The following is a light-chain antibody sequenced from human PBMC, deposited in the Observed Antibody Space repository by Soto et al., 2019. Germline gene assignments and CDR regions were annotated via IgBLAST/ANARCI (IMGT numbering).Light chain of an antibody. Sequence: EIVMTQSPSTLSVSPGERATLSCRASQSVSNNLAWYQQKPGQAPSLLIYGASTRATGTPARFGGSGSGTEFTLTISSLQSEDFAVYYCQQYIRWPLTFGGGTKVDI. J-gene: IGKJ4*01. CDR3: QQYIRWPLT. CDR1: QSVSNN. CDR2: GAS. V-gene: IGKV3-15*01.